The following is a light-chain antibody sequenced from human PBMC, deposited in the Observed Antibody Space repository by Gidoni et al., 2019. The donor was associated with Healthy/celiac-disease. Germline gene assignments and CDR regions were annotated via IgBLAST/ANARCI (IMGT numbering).Light chain of an antibody. V-gene: IGLV1-40*01. Sequence: QSVLTQPPSVSGAPGQRVTISCTGSSPNIGAGYYVHWYQQLPGTAPKLLTYGNSNRPSGVPDRFSGSKSGTSASLAITGLQAEDEADYYCQSYDSSLSGVVFGGGTKLTVL. CDR3: QSYDSSLSGVV. CDR1: SPNIGAGYY. J-gene: IGLJ2*01. CDR2: GNS.